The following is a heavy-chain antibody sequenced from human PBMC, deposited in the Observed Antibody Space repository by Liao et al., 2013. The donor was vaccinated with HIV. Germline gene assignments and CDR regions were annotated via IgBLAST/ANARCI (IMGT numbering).Heavy chain of an antibody. CDR2: INHSGST. CDR1: GESLSGYY. V-gene: IGHV4-34*01. CDR3: ARGRGVDHYYYYMDV. J-gene: IGHJ6*03. Sequence: QVQLVQWGAGLVKPSETLSLTCAVYGESLSGYYWTWIRQAPGKGLEWIGEINHSGSTNYNPSLKNRVTISLDPSQNQLSLRLKSVTAADTAVYYCARGRGVDHYYYYMDVWGKGTTVTVSS. D-gene: IGHD3-16*01.